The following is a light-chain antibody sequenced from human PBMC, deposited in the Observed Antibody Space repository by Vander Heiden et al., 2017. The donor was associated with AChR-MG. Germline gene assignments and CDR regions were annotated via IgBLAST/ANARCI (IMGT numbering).Light chain of an antibody. CDR3: NSPDSSGNHLH. V-gene: IGLV3-19*01. CDR2: GEN. CDR1: SLTNYF. J-gene: IGLJ2*01. Sequence: SSELPQDPAVSVALGQTVRITCQGDSLTNYFASWYQQKPGQAPVLVMYGENNRPAGIPDRFSGSRSGHTASLTITGAQAEDEADYYCNSPDSSGNHLHFGGGTKLTVL.